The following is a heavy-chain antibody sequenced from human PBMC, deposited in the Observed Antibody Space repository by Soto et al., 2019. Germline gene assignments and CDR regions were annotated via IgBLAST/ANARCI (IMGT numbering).Heavy chain of an antibody. CDR3: TRWTVTNNWFDS. CDR1: GYTFTNYR. CDR2: ISTYTGNT. V-gene: IGHV1-18*01. Sequence: QVQLVQSGPEVKKPGASVTVSCKTSGYTFTNYRIGWVRQAPGQGLEWMGWISTYTGNTKSVQKFQGRVTLTTDTSTSTAYMDLRSLTSDDTAVYYCTRWTVTNNWFDSWGQGTLVTVSS. J-gene: IGHJ5*01. D-gene: IGHD4-17*01.